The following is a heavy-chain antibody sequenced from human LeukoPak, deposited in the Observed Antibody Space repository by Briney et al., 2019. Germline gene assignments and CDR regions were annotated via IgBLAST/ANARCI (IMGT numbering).Heavy chain of an antibody. D-gene: IGHD3-3*01. J-gene: IGHJ4*02. CDR1: GGTFSSYA. CDR2: IIPIFGTA. Sequence: SVKVSCKASGGTFSSYAISWVRQAPGQGLEWMGGIIPIFGTANYAQKFQGRVTITRNTSISTAYMELSSLRSEDTAVYYCARGPYDFWSGYYTLEFDYWGQGTLVTVSS. CDR3: ARGPYDFWSGYYTLEFDY. V-gene: IGHV1-69*05.